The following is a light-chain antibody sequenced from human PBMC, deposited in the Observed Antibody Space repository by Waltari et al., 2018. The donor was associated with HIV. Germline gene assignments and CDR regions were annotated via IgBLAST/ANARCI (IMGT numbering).Light chain of an antibody. CDR2: GAS. V-gene: IGKV3-20*01. CDR1: QNVSNNY. CDR3: QQYDSSPGT. Sequence: ETVLTQSPGTLSLSPGERATLSCRASQNVSNNYLDWYQQRLGQAPRLLIYGASSRATGIPDRCSGSGSGTDFTLTISRLEPEDFAVYYCQQYDSSPGTFGGGTKVEIK. J-gene: IGKJ4*01.